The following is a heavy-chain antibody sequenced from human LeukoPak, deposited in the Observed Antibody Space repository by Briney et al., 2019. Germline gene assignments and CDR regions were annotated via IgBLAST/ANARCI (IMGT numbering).Heavy chain of an antibody. J-gene: IGHJ4*02. CDR2: ISGSGGST. Sequence: GGSLRLSCAASGFTFSTYVMSWVRQAPGKGLEWVSAISGSGGSTYYADSVKGRFTISRDNSKNTLYLQMNSLGADDTAVYYCAKGNWRYFDYWGQGTPVTVSS. V-gene: IGHV3-23*01. D-gene: IGHD1-1*01. CDR3: AKGNWRYFDY. CDR1: GFTFSTYV.